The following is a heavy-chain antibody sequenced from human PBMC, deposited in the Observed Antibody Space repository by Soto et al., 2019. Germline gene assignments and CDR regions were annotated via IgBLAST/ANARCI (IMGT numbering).Heavy chain of an antibody. Sequence: EEQLVESGGGLGQPGGSLRLSCAASGFIFSNFWINWVRQAPGKGLEWVASINQDGSEKYYVDSVKGRFTISRDNAKNSLYLQMNSLRAEDTAVYYCAVLSIAAVVDFWGQGTLVTVSS. D-gene: IGHD6-25*01. CDR2: INQDGSEK. V-gene: IGHV3-7*01. CDR1: GFIFSNFW. J-gene: IGHJ4*02. CDR3: AVLSIAAVVDF.